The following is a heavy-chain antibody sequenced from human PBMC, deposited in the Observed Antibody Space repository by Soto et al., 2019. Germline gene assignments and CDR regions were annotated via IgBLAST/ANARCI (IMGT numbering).Heavy chain of an antibody. V-gene: IGHV1-18*01. D-gene: IGHD3-3*02. CDR3: ATPSNPYYYYGMDV. CDR2: ISAYNGNT. Sequence: QVQLVQSGAEVKKPGASVKVSCKASGYTFTSYGISWVRQAPGQGLEWMGWISAYNGNTNYAQKLQDRVTMTTDTATSTAYMELRSLRSDDTAVYYCATPSNPYYYYGMDVWGQGTTVTVSS. J-gene: IGHJ6*02. CDR1: GYTFTSYG.